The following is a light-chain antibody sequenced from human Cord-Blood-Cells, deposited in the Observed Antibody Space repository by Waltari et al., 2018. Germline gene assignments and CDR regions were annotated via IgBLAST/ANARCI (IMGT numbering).Light chain of an antibody. V-gene: IGLV2-23*02. CDR2: EVS. Sequence: QSALPQPASVSGSPGQSITIPRTGTRSDVGRYNLVSWYQQHPGQAPKLMIDEVSKRPSGVSNRFSGSKSCNTASLTISGLQAEDEADYYCCSYAGSSYYVFGTGTKVTVL. CDR3: CSYAGSSYYV. J-gene: IGLJ1*01. CDR1: RSDVGRYNL.